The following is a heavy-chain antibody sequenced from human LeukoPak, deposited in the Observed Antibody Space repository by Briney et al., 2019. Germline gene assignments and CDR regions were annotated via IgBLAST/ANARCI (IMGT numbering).Heavy chain of an antibody. Sequence: ASVKVSCKASGYTFTSYDINWVRQATGQGLGWMGWMNPNSGNTGYAQKFQGRVTMTRNTSISTAYMELSSLRSEDTAVYYCARVRLVTMVRGVIHSYYYYYMDVWGKGTTVTISS. CDR3: ARVRLVTMVRGVIHSYYYYYMDV. V-gene: IGHV1-8*01. D-gene: IGHD3-10*01. J-gene: IGHJ6*03. CDR1: GYTFTSYD. CDR2: MNPNSGNT.